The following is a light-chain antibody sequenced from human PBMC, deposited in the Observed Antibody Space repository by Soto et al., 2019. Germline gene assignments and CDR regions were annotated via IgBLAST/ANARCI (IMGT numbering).Light chain of an antibody. V-gene: IGKV3-11*01. CDR3: QQRSNWPSVA. J-gene: IGKJ4*01. CDR1: QTFSTN. Sequence: PGERGTLSYRASQTFSTNCWQKPGQAPRLLISGASSRATGIPARFIGSGSGTHLTLTISSLEPEDFGLYYCQQRSNWPSVAFGGGTKVDIK. CDR2: GAS.